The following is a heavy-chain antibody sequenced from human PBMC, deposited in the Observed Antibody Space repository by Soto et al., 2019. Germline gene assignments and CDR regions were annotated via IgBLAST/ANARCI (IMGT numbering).Heavy chain of an antibody. Sequence: EVQLLESGGGLVQPGGSLRLSCAASGFTFSSYAMSWVRQAPGKGLEWVSAISGSGGSTYYADSVKGRFTISRDNSKNTLYLQMNSLRAEDTAVYYCAKSGGYSSGWDHFGDINFDYWGQGTLVTVSS. J-gene: IGHJ4*02. CDR3: AKSGGYSSGWDHFGDINFDY. CDR1: GFTFSSYA. V-gene: IGHV3-23*01. D-gene: IGHD6-19*01. CDR2: ISGSGGST.